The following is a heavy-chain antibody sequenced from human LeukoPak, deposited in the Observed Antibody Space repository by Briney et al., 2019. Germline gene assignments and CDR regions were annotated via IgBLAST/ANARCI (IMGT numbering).Heavy chain of an antibody. J-gene: IGHJ4*02. CDR1: GGSISSYY. CDR2: IYYSGST. V-gene: IGHV4-59*01. D-gene: IGHD6-6*01. CDR3: ATTVSEARPYYFDY. Sequence: SETLSLTRTVSGGSISSYYWSWIRQPPGKGLEWIGYIYYSGSTNYNPSLKSRVTISVDTSKNQFSLKLSSVTAADTAMYYCATTVSEARPYYFDYWGQGTLVTVSS.